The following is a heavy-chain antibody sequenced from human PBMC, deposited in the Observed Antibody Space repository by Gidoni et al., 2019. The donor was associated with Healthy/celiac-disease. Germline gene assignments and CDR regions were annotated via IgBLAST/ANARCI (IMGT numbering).Heavy chain of an antibody. J-gene: IGHJ4*02. CDR2: ISWDGGST. V-gene: IGHV3-43*01. Sequence: EVQLVESGGVVVQPGGSLRLSGAAPGLTFDDYTMHWVRQAPGKGLEWVSLISWDGGSTYYADSVKGRFTISRDNSKNSLYLQMNSLRTEDTALYYCAKGGGGQWFGSNQYYFDYWGQGTLVTVSS. D-gene: IGHD3-10*01. CDR3: AKGGGGQWFGSNQYYFDY. CDR1: GLTFDDYT.